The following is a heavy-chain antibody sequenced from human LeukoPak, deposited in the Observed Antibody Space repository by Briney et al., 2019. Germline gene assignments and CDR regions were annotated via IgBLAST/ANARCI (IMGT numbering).Heavy chain of an antibody. CDR2: ISGGGGST. J-gene: IGHJ4*02. D-gene: IGHD5-18*01. Sequence: GGSLRLSCAASGFTFTSYSMNWVRQAPGKGLEWVSTISGGGGSTYYADSVKGRFTISRDNPKNTLYLQVNSLRAEDTAVYYCAPLQLPFDSWGQGALVTVSS. CDR1: GFTFTSYS. V-gene: IGHV3-23*01. CDR3: APLQLPFDS.